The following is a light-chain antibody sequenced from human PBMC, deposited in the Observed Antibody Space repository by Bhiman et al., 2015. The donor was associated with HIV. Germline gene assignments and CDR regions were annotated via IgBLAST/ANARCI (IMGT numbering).Light chain of an antibody. J-gene: IGLJ1*01. V-gene: IGLV2-14*01. Sequence: QSALTQPASVSGSPGQSITISCTGTSSDVGTYNHVSWYQQYPGKAPKLMIYDVSERPSGVSNRFSGSTSGNTASLTISGLQAEDEGDYYCCSYTSSSTYVFGTGTKVTVL. CDR2: DVS. CDR3: CSYTSSSTYV. CDR1: SSDVGTYNH.